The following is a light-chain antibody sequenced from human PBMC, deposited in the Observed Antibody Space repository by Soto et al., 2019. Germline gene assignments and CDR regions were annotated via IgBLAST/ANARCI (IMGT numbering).Light chain of an antibody. J-gene: IGKJ1*01. CDR3: QQYNSYPRT. V-gene: IGKV1-5*01. Sequence: DIQMTQSPSTLSASVGDRVTITCRASQSISSWLAWYQQKPGKAPKLLIYDASSLESGVPSRFSGSGSGTEFTLTISSLQPDDFATYYCQQYNSYPRTIGQGTKVDIK. CDR1: QSISSW. CDR2: DAS.